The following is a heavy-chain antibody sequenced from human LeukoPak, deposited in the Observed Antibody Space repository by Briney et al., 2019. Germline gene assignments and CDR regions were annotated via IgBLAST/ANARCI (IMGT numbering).Heavy chain of an antibody. Sequence: GGSLRLSCAASGFTFSSYGMHWVRQAPGKGLEWVSGISWNSGSIGYADSVKGRFTISRDNAKNSLYLQMNSLRAEDTALYYCAKDNGVQLWYEGYFDYWGQGTLVTVSS. J-gene: IGHJ4*02. V-gene: IGHV3-9*01. CDR2: ISWNSGSI. CDR1: GFTFSSYG. CDR3: AKDNGVQLWYEGYFDY. D-gene: IGHD5-18*01.